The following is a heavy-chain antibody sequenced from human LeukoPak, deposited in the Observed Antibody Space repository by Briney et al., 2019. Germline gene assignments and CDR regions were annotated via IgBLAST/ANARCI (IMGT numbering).Heavy chain of an antibody. V-gene: IGHV3-9*01. CDR3: EKEGVGRVFDI. D-gene: IGHD2-15*01. Sequence: PGGSLRLSCAASGFTFSSYAMSWVRQAPGKGLEWVSGISWNSGSIGYADSVKGRFTISRDNAKNSLYLQMNSLRAEDTALYYCEKEGVGRVFDIWGKGKRVTVFS. J-gene: IGHJ3*02. CDR2: ISWNSGSI. CDR1: GFTFSSYA.